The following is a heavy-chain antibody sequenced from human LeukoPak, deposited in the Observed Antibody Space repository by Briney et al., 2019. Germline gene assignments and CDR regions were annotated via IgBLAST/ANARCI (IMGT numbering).Heavy chain of an antibody. CDR1: GDSLSSYY. CDR2: INYSGNT. V-gene: IGHV4-59*01. D-gene: IGHD4-17*01. Sequence: SETLSLTCTVSGDSLSSYYLSWLRQPPGKGLEWMGYINYSGNTNYNPSLKSRVTISVDTSKNQFSLRLTSVTAADTAVYYCAREGRQDYVYFDCWGQGTLVPVSS. J-gene: IGHJ4*02. CDR3: AREGRQDYVYFDC.